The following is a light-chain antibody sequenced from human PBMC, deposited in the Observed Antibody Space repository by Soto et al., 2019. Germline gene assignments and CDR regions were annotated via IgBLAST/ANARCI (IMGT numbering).Light chain of an antibody. J-gene: IGLJ1*01. Sequence: QSVLTQPASVSGSPGQSITISCTGTSSDVGGYNYVSWYQQHPGKAPKLMIYDVNNRPSGVSNRFSGSKSGNTASLTISGLQAEDEADYYCGSYTTSSTLAYVFGTGTKVTVL. CDR2: DVN. CDR3: GSYTTSSTLAYV. CDR1: SSDVGGYNY. V-gene: IGLV2-14*01.